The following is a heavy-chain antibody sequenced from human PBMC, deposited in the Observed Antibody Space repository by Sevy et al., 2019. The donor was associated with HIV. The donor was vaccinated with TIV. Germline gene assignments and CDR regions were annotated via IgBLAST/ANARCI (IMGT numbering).Heavy chain of an antibody. J-gene: IGHJ6*02. V-gene: IGHV1-69*13. Sequence: ASVKVSCKASGGTCSSYAISWVRLAPGQGLEWMGGIIPIFGTANYAQKFQGRVTITADESTSTAYMELSSLRSEDTAVYYCASAGDFWSGYYADYYYYYGMDVWGQGTTVTVSS. D-gene: IGHD3-3*01. CDR1: GGTCSSYA. CDR2: IIPIFGTA. CDR3: ASAGDFWSGYYADYYYYYGMDV.